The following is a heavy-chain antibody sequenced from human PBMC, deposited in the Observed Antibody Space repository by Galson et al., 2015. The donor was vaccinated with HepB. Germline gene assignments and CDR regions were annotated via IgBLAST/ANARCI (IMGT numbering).Heavy chain of an antibody. CDR1: GFTFSSYG. D-gene: IGHD3-22*01. V-gene: IGHV3-33*01. CDR2: IWYDGSNK. Sequence: SLRLSCAASGFTFSSYGMHWVRQVPGKGLEWVAVIWYDGSNKYYADSVKGRFTISRDNSKNTLYLQMNSLRAEDTAVYYCARDQYYDSSGPRFDYWGQGTLVTVSS. J-gene: IGHJ4*02. CDR3: ARDQYYDSSGPRFDY.